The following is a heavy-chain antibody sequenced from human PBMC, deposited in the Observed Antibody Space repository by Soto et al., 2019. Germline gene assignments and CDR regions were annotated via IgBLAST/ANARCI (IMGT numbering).Heavy chain of an antibody. Sequence: PSETLSLTCTVSGGSISSGDYYWSWIRQPPGKGLEWIGYIYYSGSTYYNPSLKSRVTISVDTSKNQFSLKLSSVTAADTAVYYCALRYFDWLLPQVYAFDIWGQGTMVTVSS. CDR3: ALRYFDWLLPQVYAFDI. CDR2: IYYSGST. J-gene: IGHJ3*02. D-gene: IGHD3-9*01. V-gene: IGHV4-30-4*01. CDR1: GGSISSGDYY.